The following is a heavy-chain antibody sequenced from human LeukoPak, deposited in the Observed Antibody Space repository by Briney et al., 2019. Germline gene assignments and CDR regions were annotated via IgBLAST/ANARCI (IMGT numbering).Heavy chain of an antibody. J-gene: IGHJ5*02. CDR1: GGSISSYY. D-gene: IGHD3-10*01. CDR2: IYTSGST. CDR3: AREGDYYGSGLENWFDP. Sequence: SETLSLTCTVSGGSISSYYWSWIRQPAGKGLEWIGRIYTSGSTNYNPSLKSRVTISVDTSKNQFSLKLSSVTAADTAVYYCAREGDYYGSGLENWFDPWGQGTLVTVSS. V-gene: IGHV4-4*07.